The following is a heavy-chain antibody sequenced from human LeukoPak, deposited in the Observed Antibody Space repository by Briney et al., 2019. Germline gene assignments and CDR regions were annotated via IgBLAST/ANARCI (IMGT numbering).Heavy chain of an antibody. CDR1: GFTFDDYA. D-gene: IGHD3-10*01. CDR3: AKDRSSSVRGALDY. CDR2: ISWNSGSI. V-gene: IGHV3-9*01. Sequence: GGSLRLSCAASGFTFDDYAMHWVRQAPGKGLEWVSGISWNSGSIGYAYSVKGRFTISRDNAKNSLYLQMNSLRAEDTALYYCAKDRSSSVRGALDYWGQGTLVTVSS. J-gene: IGHJ4*02.